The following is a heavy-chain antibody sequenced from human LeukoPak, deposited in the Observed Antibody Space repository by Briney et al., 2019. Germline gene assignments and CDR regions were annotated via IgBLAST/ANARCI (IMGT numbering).Heavy chain of an antibody. J-gene: IGHJ4*02. CDR2: ISSSGSTI. D-gene: IGHD3-10*01. V-gene: IGHV3-11*01. CDR3: ARSRAMVRGVIITFYFDY. Sequence: GGSLRLSCAASGFTFSDYYMSWIRQAPGKGLEWVSYISSSGSTIYYADSVKGRFTISGDNAKNSLYLQMNSLRAEDTAVYYCARSRAMVRGVIITFYFDYWGQGTLVTVSS. CDR1: GFTFSDYY.